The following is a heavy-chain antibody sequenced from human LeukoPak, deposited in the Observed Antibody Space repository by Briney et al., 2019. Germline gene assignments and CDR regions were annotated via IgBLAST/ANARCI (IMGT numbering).Heavy chain of an antibody. CDR1: GYTFSSYG. CDR2: ISGYNGNT. Sequence: ASVKVSCKASGYTFSSYGISWVRQAPGQGLEWMGWISGYNGNTNYAQKIQGRVTMTTDTSTSTAYMELSRLRSDDTAVYYCARDLVGIFGVVTTTGYFDYWGQGTLVTVSS. D-gene: IGHD3-3*01. J-gene: IGHJ4*02. CDR3: ARDLVGIFGVVTTTGYFDY. V-gene: IGHV1-18*01.